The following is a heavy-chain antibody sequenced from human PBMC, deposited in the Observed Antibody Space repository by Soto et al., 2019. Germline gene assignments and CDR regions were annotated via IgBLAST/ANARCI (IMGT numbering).Heavy chain of an antibody. CDR1: GYAFASRG. V-gene: IGHV1-18*01. CDR3: AGLETDSSGPALWYFDY. J-gene: IGHJ4*02. Sequence: ASVTVCWAACGYAFASRGGSWVRQAPGKGLEWMGWISAYNGSTNYAQKFQGRVTITADESTSTAYMELSSLRSEDTAVYYCAGLETDSSGPALWYFDYWGQGTLVTVSS. D-gene: IGHD3-22*01. CDR2: ISAYNGST.